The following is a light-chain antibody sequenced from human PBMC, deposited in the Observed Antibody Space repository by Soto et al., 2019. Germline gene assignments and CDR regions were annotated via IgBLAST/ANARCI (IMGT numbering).Light chain of an antibody. CDR2: KNS. V-gene: IGLV1-47*01. CDR3: GAWDNSLSGVV. J-gene: IGLJ2*01. Sequence: QSVLTQPPSASGTPGQRVTISCSGSSSNIGSNYVYWYQQLPGTAPKLLIYKNSQRPSGVPDRFSGSKSGTSVSLAISGLRSEDEADYYCGAWDNSLSGVVFGGGTKLTVL. CDR1: SSNIGSNY.